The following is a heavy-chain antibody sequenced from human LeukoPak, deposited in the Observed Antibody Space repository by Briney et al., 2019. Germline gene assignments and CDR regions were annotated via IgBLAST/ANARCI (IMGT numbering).Heavy chain of an antibody. J-gene: IGHJ4*02. V-gene: IGHV1-18*01. CDR1: GYTFTSYG. CDR2: ISAYNGNT. CDR3: ARDTYDSSGYYRYLDY. D-gene: IGHD3-22*01. Sequence: ASVKVTCKASGYTFTSYGISWVRQAPGQGLEWMGWISAYNGNTNYAQKLQGRVTMTTDTSTSTAYMELRSLRSDDTAVYYCARDTYDSSGYYRYLDYWGQGTLVTVSS.